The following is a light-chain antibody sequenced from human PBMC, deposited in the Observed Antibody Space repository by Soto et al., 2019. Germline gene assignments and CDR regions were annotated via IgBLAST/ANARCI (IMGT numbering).Light chain of an antibody. J-gene: IGLJ1*01. CDR1: SSDIGAYNY. CDR2: EVT. CDR3: SSYTTSYFYV. V-gene: IGLV2-14*01. Sequence: QSVLTQPASVSGSPGQSITISCTGTSSDIGAYNYVSWYQQHPGKAPKLLIYEVTNRPSGVSDRFSGSKSGNTASLTISGLQAEDEANYYCSSYTTSYFYVFGPGTKLTVL.